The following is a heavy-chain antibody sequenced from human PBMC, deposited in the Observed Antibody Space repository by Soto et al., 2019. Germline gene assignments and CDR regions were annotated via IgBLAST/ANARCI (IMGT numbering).Heavy chain of an antibody. CDR1: GGSISSNAYY. Sequence: SEILSLTCTVSGGSISSNAYYWGWIRQPPGKGLEWIGSMLYSGSTYYNPSLRSRVTLSVDTSKNQFSLKLNSVTAADTAVYYCVRHHDYVWGTYRGALDYWGHGPLVT. D-gene: IGHD3-16*02. J-gene: IGHJ4*01. CDR2: MLYSGST. V-gene: IGHV4-39*01. CDR3: VRHHDYVWGTYRGALDY.